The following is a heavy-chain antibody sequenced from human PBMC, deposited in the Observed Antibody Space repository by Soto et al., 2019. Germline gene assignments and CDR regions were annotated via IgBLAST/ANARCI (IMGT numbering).Heavy chain of an antibody. V-gene: IGHV4-31*03. CDR2: IYYSENT. CDR1: GGSISSGGYY. CDR3: ARGLVTAPTTFDY. Sequence: SETLSLTCTVSGGSISSGGYYWSWIRQHPGKGLEWIGYIYYSENTYSNPSLKSRVAISGDTSKNQFSLKLSSVTAADTAVYYCARGLVTAPTTFDYWGQGTLVIVSS. D-gene: IGHD3-9*01. J-gene: IGHJ4*02.